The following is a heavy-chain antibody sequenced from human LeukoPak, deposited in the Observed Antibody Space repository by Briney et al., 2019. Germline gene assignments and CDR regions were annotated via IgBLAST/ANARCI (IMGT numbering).Heavy chain of an antibody. V-gene: IGHV3-23*01. CDR3: ARDLDDTSGYYLNAFDY. D-gene: IGHD3-22*01. CDR2: ISGSGGST. J-gene: IGHJ4*02. CDR1: GFTFSSYA. Sequence: GGSLRLSCAASGFTFSSYAMSWVRQAPGKGLEWVSAISGSGGSTYYADSVKGRFTISRDNAKNSLYLQMHSLRAEDTAVYFCARDLDDTSGYYLNAFDYWGQGTLVTVSS.